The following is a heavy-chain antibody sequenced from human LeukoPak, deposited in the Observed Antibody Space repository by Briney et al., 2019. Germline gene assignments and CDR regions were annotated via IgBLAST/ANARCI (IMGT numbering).Heavy chain of an antibody. CDR2: ISAYNGNT. V-gene: IGHV1-18*01. CDR3: ARDRERVVATMGYY. Sequence: GASVKVSCKASGYTFTSYGISWVRQAPGQGLEWMGWISAYNGNTNYAQKRQGRVTMTTDTSTSTAYMELRSLRSDDTAVYYCARDRERVVATMGYYWGQGTLVTVSS. D-gene: IGHD5-12*01. CDR1: GYTFTSYG. J-gene: IGHJ4*02.